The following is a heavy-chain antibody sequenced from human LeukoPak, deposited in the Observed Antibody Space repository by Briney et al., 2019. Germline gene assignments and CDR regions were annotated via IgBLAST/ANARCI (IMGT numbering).Heavy chain of an antibody. CDR3: ARVDIVATKDYYFDY. CDR2: IYYSGST. D-gene: IGHD5-12*01. V-gene: IGHV4-59*01. CDR1: GGSISSYY. Sequence: SETLSLTCTVSGGSISSYYWSWIRQPPGKGLEWIGYIYYSGSTNYNPSLKSRVTISVDTSKNQFSLKLSSVTAADTAVYYRARVDIVATKDYYFDYWGQGTLVTVSS. J-gene: IGHJ4*02.